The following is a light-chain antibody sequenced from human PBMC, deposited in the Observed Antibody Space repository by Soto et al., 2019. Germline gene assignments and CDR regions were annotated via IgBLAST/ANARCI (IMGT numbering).Light chain of an antibody. CDR1: SSDVGGYNY. Sequence: QSALTQPPSASGSPGQSVTISCTGTSSDVGGYNYVSWYQQHPGKAPKLMIYEGSNRPSGVPDRFSGSKSGNTASMTVSGLQAQDEAEYYCSSYAGSDTWNFGRGTKVTVL. J-gene: IGLJ1*01. CDR2: EGS. CDR3: SSYAGSDTWN. V-gene: IGLV2-8*01.